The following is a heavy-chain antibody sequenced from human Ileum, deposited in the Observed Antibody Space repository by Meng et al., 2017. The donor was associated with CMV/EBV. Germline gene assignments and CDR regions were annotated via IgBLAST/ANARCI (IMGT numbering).Heavy chain of an antibody. D-gene: IGHD4-17*01. CDR1: GLTFGDAW. J-gene: IGHJ4*02. CDR2: IKSKFHGETT. V-gene: IGHV3-15*07. CDR3: ATDSVTTPF. Sequence: SCAVSGLTFGDAWMTWVRQAPGKGLEWVGRIKSKFHGETTDYAAPVRGRFTISRDDSKNTLYLQMNSLKTDDTAVYYCATDSVTTPFWGQGTLVTVSS.